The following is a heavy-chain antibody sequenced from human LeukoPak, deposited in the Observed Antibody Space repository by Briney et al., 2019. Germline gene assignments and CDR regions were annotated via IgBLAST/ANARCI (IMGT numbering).Heavy chain of an antibody. CDR3: ARGKQQLYYYMDV. Sequence: SETLSLTCSVSGGSINSRPYYWGWIRQPPGKGLEWIGNIYYSGSTYYNPSLKSRVTISVDTSKNQLSLKLSSVTAADTAVYYCARGKQQLYYYMDVWGKGTTVTISS. J-gene: IGHJ6*03. V-gene: IGHV4-39*01. CDR2: IYYSGST. D-gene: IGHD6-13*01. CDR1: GGSINSRPYY.